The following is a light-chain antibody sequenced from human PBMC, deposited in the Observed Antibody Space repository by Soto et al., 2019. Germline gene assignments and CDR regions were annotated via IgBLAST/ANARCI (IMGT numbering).Light chain of an antibody. CDR3: QQYGSSPPIP. CDR2: GAS. J-gene: IGKJ5*01. V-gene: IGKV3-20*01. CDR1: QSVSSSY. Sequence: EIVLTQSTGTLSLSPGERATLSCRASQSVSSSYLAWYQQKPGQAPRLLLYGASSRATGIPDRFSGSGSGTDFTLTISRLEPEDFAVYYCQQYGSSPPIPFGQRRRLEI.